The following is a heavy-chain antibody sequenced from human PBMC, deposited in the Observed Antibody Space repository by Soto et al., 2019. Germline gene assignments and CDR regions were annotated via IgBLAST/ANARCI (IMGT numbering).Heavy chain of an antibody. D-gene: IGHD6-19*01. CDR3: AREFGWNYNYYMDV. CDR2: MNPNSGNT. J-gene: IGHJ6*03. Sequence: ASVKVSCKASGYTFTSYDTNWVRQATGQGLEWMGWMNPNSGNTGYAQKFQGRVTMTRNTSISTAYMELSSLRSEDTAVYYCAREFGWNYNYYMDVWGKGTTVTVSS. V-gene: IGHV1-8*01. CDR1: GYTFTSYD.